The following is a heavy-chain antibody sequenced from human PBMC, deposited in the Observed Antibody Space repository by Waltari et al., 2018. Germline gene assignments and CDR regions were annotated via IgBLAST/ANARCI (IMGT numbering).Heavy chain of an antibody. D-gene: IGHD4-17*01. J-gene: IGHJ4*02. CDR2: INHSGST. CDR3: ARQPPTVTLRYFDY. Sequence: QVQLQQWGAGLLKPSETLSLTCAVYGGSFSGYYWSWIRQPPGKGLEWIGEINHSGSTNYNPSLKSRVTISVDTSKNQFSLKLSSVTAADTAVYYCARQPPTVTLRYFDYWGQGTLVTVSS. CDR1: GGSFSGYY. V-gene: IGHV4-34*01.